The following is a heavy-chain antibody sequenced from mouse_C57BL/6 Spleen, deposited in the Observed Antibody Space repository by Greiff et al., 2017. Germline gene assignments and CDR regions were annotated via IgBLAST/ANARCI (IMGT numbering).Heavy chain of an antibody. J-gene: IGHJ4*01. CDR2: INPSSGYT. Sequence: VKVVESGAELAKPGASVKLSCKASGYTFTSYWMHWVKQRPGPGLEWIGYINPSSGYTKYNQKFKDKATLTADKSSRTAYMHLSSLTYEDSAVYYCARYDGYYVSYAMDYWGQGTSVTVSS. D-gene: IGHD2-3*01. CDR3: ARYDGYYVSYAMDY. V-gene: IGHV1-7*01. CDR1: GYTFTSYW.